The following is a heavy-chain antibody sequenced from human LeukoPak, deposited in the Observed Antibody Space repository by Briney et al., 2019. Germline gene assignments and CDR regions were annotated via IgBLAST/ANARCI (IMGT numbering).Heavy chain of an antibody. CDR2: IYTSGST. Sequence: SETLSLTCTVSGGSISSYYWSWIRQPARKGLEWIGRIYTSGSTNYNPSLKSRVTMSVDTSKNQFSLKLSSVTAADTAVYYCAREAAGTGLSVFDYWGQGTLVTVSS. D-gene: IGHD6-13*01. V-gene: IGHV4-4*07. CDR3: AREAAGTGLSVFDY. CDR1: GGSISSYY. J-gene: IGHJ4*02.